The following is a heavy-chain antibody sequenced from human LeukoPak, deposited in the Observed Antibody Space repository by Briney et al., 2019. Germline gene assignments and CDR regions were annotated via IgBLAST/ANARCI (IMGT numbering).Heavy chain of an antibody. CDR2: IRFDGSNK. Sequence: GGSLRLSCAASGFTFSSYGMHWVRQAPGKGLEWVAFIRFDGSNKYYADSVKGRFTISRDNSKHTLYLQMKSLRAEDTAVYYCAKGGGYEAQYYYYYLDVWGKGTTVTISS. CDR1: GFTFSSYG. V-gene: IGHV3-30*02. J-gene: IGHJ6*03. D-gene: IGHD5-12*01. CDR3: AKGGGYEAQYYYYYLDV.